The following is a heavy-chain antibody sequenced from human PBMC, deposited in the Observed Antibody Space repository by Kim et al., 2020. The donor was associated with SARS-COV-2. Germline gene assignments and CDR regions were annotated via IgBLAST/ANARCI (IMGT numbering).Heavy chain of an antibody. J-gene: IGHJ4*02. CDR3: ATDLAYAFDY. V-gene: IGHV3-11*06. D-gene: IGHD3-16*01. Sequence: FAHSGHHRFTISRDDAKNSLYLQMDRLRADDTAVYYCATDLAYAFDYWGQGALVTVSS.